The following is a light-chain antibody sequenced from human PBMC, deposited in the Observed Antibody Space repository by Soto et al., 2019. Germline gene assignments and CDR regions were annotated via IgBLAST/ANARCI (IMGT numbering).Light chain of an antibody. CDR1: QSVSSY. CDR2: DES. CDR3: KQRSNWPIT. V-gene: IGKV3-11*01. Sequence: EIVLTQSPATLSFSPGERATLSCKASQSVSSYLAWHQQKVGQAHRLLIYDESYRDTGIPARFSGSGSGTDFTLTISSLEPEDFAVYYCKQRSNWPITFGQGTRLEI. J-gene: IGKJ5*01.